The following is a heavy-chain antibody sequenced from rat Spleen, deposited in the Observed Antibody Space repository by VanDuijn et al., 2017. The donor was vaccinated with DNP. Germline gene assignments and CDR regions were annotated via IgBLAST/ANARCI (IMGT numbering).Heavy chain of an antibody. CDR1: GFSFSGFY. D-gene: IGHD4-3*01. J-gene: IGHJ2*01. Sequence: EVQLVESGGGLVQPGRSLKLSCAASGFSFSGFYMAWVRQAPTKGLEWVAYIGSDGYAPYYGDSVKGRFTISRDNAKSTLYLQMNTLRSEDMATYYCVRWNSGHFDYWGQGVMVTVSS. V-gene: IGHV5-22*01. CDR2: IGSDGYAP. CDR3: VRWNSGHFDY.